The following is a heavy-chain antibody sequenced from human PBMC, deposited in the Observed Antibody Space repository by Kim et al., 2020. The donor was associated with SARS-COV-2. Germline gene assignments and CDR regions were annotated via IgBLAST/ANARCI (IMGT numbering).Heavy chain of an antibody. D-gene: IGHD2-2*01. CDR1: GASISTSKW. CDR3: ARGVSSAWTLRDWLDP. CDR2: IDHSGDT. V-gene: IGHV4-4*02. J-gene: IGHJ5*02. Sequence: SETLSLTCAVSGASISTSKWWTWVRQPPGKGLEWIGEIDHSGDTNYKSSLKNRVTISVDKSKNQFSLKLNSVTAADTAVYYCARGVSSAWTLRDWLDPWGQGTLAT.